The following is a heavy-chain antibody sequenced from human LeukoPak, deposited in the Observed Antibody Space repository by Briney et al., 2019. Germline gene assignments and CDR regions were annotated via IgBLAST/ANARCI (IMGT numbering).Heavy chain of an antibody. D-gene: IGHD3-10*01. V-gene: IGHV1-2*02. J-gene: IGHJ4*02. CDR2: INPNSGGT. CDR3: ARDLEVRGVSYSFDY. Sequence: GASVKVSCKASGYTFTGYYMHWVRQAPGQGLEWMGWINPNSGGTNFAQKFQDRVTMTRDTSISTAYMELSRLRSDDTAVYYCARDLEVRGVSYSFDYWGQGTLVTVSS. CDR1: GYTFTGYY.